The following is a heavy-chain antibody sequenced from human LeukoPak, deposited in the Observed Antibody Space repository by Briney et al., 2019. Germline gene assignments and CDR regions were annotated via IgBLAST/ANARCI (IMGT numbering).Heavy chain of an antibody. CDR3: ARLKGPGYSYGSHCDY. D-gene: IGHD5-18*01. V-gene: IGHV5-51*01. J-gene: IGHJ4*02. CDR2: IYPGDSET. CDR1: GYNFNSYW. Sequence: GESLKISCKASGYNFNSYWIGWVRQMPGKGLEWMGIIYPGDSETRYSPSFQGQVTISADKSISTAYLQWSSLKASDTAMYYCARLKGPGYSYGSHCDYWGQGTLVTASS.